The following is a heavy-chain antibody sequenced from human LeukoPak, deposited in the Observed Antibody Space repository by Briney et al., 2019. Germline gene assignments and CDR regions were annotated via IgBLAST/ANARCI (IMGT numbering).Heavy chain of an antibody. Sequence: PGGSLRLSCGASGFTFSSYAMSWVRQAPGKGLEWVSTISGSGGTTYYADSVKGRFTISRDHSKNTLYLQMNSLRAEDTAVYYCAKDRNYDFTVDAFDIWGQGTTVTVSS. CDR1: GFTFSSYA. D-gene: IGHD3-3*01. CDR3: AKDRNYDFTVDAFDI. CDR2: ISGSGGTT. V-gene: IGHV3-23*01. J-gene: IGHJ3*02.